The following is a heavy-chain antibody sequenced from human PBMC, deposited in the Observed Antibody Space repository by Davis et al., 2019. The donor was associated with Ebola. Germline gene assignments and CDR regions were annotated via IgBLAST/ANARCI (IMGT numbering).Heavy chain of an antibody. CDR2: IGTAGDT. CDR1: GFTFSSYD. Sequence: GESLKISCAASGFTFSSYDMHWVRQATGKGLEWVSAIGTAGDTYYPGSVKGRFTISRDNSKNTLYLQMNSLRAEDAAVYYCAKEGNFWGHFDYWGQGTPVTVSS. V-gene: IGHV3-13*01. J-gene: IGHJ4*02. CDR3: AKEGNFWGHFDY. D-gene: IGHD4-23*01.